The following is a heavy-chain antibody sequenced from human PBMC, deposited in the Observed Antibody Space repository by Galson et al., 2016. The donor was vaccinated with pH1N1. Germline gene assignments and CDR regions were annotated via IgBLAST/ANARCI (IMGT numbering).Heavy chain of an antibody. CDR2: INQDGSEK. J-gene: IGHJ4*02. V-gene: IGHV3-7*01. CDR1: GGTFGSFG. D-gene: IGHD6-13*01. Sequence: SCKASGGTFGSFGINRVRQAPGKGLEWVANINQDGSEKYYVDSVKGRFTISRDNAKNSVSLQMNSLRAEDTAVYYCARAMASAGSFWGQGTLVTVSS. CDR3: ARAMASAGSF.